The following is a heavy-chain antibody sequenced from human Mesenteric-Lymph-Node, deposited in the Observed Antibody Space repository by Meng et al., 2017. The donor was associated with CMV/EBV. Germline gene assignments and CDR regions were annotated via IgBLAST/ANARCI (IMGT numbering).Heavy chain of an antibody. D-gene: IGHD1/OR15-1a*01. CDR3: ARGWEHRLSVDYYYGMDV. V-gene: IGHV1-2*02. CDR2: INPNSGGT. Sequence: ASVKVSCKASGYTFTGYYIHWVRQAPGQGLEWMGWINPNSGGTNYAQKFQGRVAMTRDTSISTAYMELSSLRSEDTAVYYCARGWEHRLSVDYYYGMDVWGQGTTVTVSS. CDR1: GYTFTGYY. J-gene: IGHJ6*02.